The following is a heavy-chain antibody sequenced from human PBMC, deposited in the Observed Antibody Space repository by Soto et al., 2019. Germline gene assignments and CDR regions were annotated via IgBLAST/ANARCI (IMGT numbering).Heavy chain of an antibody. CDR1: GGTFSSYA. V-gene: IGHV1-69*13. J-gene: IGHJ6*02. Sequence: SVKVSCKASGGTFSSYAISWVRQAPGQGLEWMGGIIPIFGTANYAQKFQGRVTITADESTSTAYMELSSLRSEDTAVYYCAAPTVTPPGYYYYGMDVWGQGTTVTVSS. D-gene: IGHD4-17*01. CDR2: IIPIFGTA. CDR3: AAPTVTPPGYYYYGMDV.